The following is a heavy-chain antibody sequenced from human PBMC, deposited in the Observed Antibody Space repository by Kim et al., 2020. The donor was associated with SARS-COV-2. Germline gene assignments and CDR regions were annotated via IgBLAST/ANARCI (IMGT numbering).Heavy chain of an antibody. CDR2: ISWNSGSI. J-gene: IGHJ6*02. V-gene: IGHV3-9*01. Sequence: GGSLRLSCAASGFTFGDYAMHWVRQAPGKGLEWVSGISWNSGSIGYADSVKGRFTISRDNAKNSLYLQMNSLRAEDTALYYCAKDPGWFGETGYGMDVWGQGTTVTVSS. D-gene: IGHD3-10*01. CDR1: GFTFGDYA. CDR3: AKDPGWFGETGYGMDV.